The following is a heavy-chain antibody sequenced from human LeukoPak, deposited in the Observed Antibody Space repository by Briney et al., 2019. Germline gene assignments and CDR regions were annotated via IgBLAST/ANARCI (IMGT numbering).Heavy chain of an antibody. Sequence: GGSLRLSCAASGFTFSDYYMSWIRQAPGKGLEWVAFIRYDGSNKYYADSVKGRFTISRDNSKNTLYLQMNSLRAEDTAVYYCAKDNRLGGAPDYWGQGTLVTVSS. CDR3: AKDNRLGGAPDY. V-gene: IGHV3-30*02. CDR1: GFTFSDYY. D-gene: IGHD3-16*01. CDR2: IRYDGSNK. J-gene: IGHJ4*02.